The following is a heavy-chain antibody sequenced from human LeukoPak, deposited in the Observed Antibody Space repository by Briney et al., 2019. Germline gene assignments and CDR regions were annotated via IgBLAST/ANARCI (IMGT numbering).Heavy chain of an antibody. CDR2: INPNSGGT. Sequence: ASVKVSCKASGYTFTGYYMHWVRQAPGQGLEWMGRINPNSGGTNYAQKFQGRVTMTRDTSISTAYMELSRLRSDDMAVYYCARGFTIFGDFDYWGQGTLVTVSS. V-gene: IGHV1-2*06. CDR3: ARGFTIFGDFDY. D-gene: IGHD3-3*01. J-gene: IGHJ4*02. CDR1: GYTFTGYY.